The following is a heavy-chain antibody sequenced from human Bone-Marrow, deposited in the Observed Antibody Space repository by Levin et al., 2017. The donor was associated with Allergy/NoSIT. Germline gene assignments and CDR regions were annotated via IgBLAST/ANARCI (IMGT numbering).Heavy chain of an antibody. Sequence: PGGSLRLSCAASGLRFSNYDMNWVRQAPGKGLEWVSSISGGSSRIYYADSVKGRFTISRDNAKNSLYLQMNSLRVEDTAVYYCASWAMFYYDGSDFDYFYYGMDVWGQGTTVTVSS. CDR2: ISGGSSRI. CDR1: GLRFSNYD. CDR3: ASWAMFYYDGSDFDYFYYGMDV. V-gene: IGHV3-21*06. J-gene: IGHJ6*02. D-gene: IGHD3-16*01.